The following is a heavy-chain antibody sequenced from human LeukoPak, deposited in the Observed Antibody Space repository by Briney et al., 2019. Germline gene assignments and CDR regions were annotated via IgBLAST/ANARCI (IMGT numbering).Heavy chain of an antibody. Sequence: PGGSLRLSCVASGFTFRTFGMAWVRQAPGKGLEWVAHTGLYGDGEYAESVRGRFTISRDSAKSSVYLEMNSLRAEDTALYYCARWNYAYDRWGPGTLVTVSS. CDR2: TGLYGDGE. J-gene: IGHJ5*02. D-gene: IGHD1-7*01. CDR1: GFTFRTFG. V-gene: IGHV3-7*01. CDR3: ARWNYAYDR.